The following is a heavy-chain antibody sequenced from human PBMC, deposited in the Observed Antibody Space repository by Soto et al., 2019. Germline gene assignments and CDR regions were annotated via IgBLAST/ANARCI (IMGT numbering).Heavy chain of an antibody. V-gene: IGHV4-34*01. J-gene: IGHJ5*02. Sequence: SETLSLTCAVHGGSFSGYYWSWIRQPPGKGLEWIGEINHSGSTNYNPSLKSRVTISVDTSKNQFSLKLSSVTAADTAVYYCARGNMPRTRNWFDPWGQGTLVTVSS. CDR1: GGSFSGYY. CDR2: INHSGST. D-gene: IGHD2-2*01. CDR3: ARGNMPRTRNWFDP.